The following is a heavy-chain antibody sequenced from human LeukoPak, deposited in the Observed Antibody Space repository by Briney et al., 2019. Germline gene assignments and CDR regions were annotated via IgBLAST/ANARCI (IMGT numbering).Heavy chain of an antibody. Sequence: SETLSLTCTVCGGSVSSYYWCWIRQPPGKGLEWIGYIYYTGATNYSPSLKSRVTISVDTSKNQFSLKLSSVTAADTAVYYCAREKVLKYGSALDYWDQGILVTVSP. CDR1: GGSVSSYY. CDR2: IYYTGAT. CDR3: AREKVLKYGSALDY. D-gene: IGHD3-10*01. V-gene: IGHV4-59*02. J-gene: IGHJ4*02.